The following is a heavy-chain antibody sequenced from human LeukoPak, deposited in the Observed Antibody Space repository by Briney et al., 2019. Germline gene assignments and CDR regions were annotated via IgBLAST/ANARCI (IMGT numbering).Heavy chain of an antibody. Sequence: PGGSLRLSCAASGFTFSSYWMHWVRQAPGKGLVWVSRINNDGSRTSYADSVKGRFTISRDNAKNTLYLQMNSLRAEDTAVYYCARTVSFGKSEFDYWGQGTMVTVSS. V-gene: IGHV3-74*01. J-gene: IGHJ4*02. CDR1: GFTFSSYW. D-gene: IGHD4-23*01. CDR2: INNDGSRT. CDR3: ARTVSFGKSEFDY.